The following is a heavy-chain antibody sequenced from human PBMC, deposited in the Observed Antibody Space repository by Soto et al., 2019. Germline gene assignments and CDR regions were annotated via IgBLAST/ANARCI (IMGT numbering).Heavy chain of an antibody. V-gene: IGHV3-33*01. D-gene: IGHD3-10*01. CDR3: ARAPPDYSGSGSYEDRPYS. CDR2: IWYDRSNK. Sequence: QVQLVESGGGVVQPGRSLRLSCAASGFTFSSYGMHWVRQAPGKGLEWVAVIWYDRSNKYYGDSVKGRFTISRDNAKNTLYLQMNILRVEDTAVSYCARAPPDYSGSGSYEDRPYSWGQGTLVTVSS. CDR1: GFTFSSYG. J-gene: IGHJ5*02.